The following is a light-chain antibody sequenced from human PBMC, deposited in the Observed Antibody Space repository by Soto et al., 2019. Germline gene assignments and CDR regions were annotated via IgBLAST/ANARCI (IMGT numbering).Light chain of an antibody. Sequence: DIQMTQSPSSLSASVGDRVIITCQASQDISNYLNWYQQKPGKAPKLLIYDASNLETGVPSRFSGSVSGTDFTFTISSLQPEDIATYYCQQYDHLPFTFGPGTKVDIK. J-gene: IGKJ3*01. V-gene: IGKV1-33*01. CDR3: QQYDHLPFT. CDR1: QDISNY. CDR2: DAS.